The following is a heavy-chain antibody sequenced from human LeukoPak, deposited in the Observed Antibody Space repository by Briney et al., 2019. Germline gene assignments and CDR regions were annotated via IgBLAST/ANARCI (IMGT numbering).Heavy chain of an antibody. CDR2: IYYSGST. D-gene: IGHD1-26*01. Sequence: SETLSLTCTVSGGSISSYYWSWIRQPPGKGLEWIGYIYYSGSTNYNPSLKSRVTMSVDTSKNQFSLKLSSVTAADTAVYYCARFSGSYFLYGMDVWGQGTTVTVSS. J-gene: IGHJ6*02. V-gene: IGHV4-59*08. CDR1: GGSISSYY. CDR3: ARFSGSYFLYGMDV.